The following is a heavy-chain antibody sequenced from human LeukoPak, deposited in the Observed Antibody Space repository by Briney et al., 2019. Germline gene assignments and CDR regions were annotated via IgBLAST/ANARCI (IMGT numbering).Heavy chain of an antibody. CDR3: ARDLHTPGDYGDYGSPPNWFDP. Sequence: PSQTLSLXCTVSGGSSSSGDYYWSWIRQPPGKGLEWIGYIYYSGITYYNPSLKSRVTISVDTSKNQFSLKLSSVTAADTAVYYCARDLHTPGDYGDYGSPPNWFDPWGQGTLVTVSS. D-gene: IGHD4-17*01. CDR2: IYYSGIT. J-gene: IGHJ5*02. V-gene: IGHV4-30-4*08. CDR1: GGSSSSGDYY.